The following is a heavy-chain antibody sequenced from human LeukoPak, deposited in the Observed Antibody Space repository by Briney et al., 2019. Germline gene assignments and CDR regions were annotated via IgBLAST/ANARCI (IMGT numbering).Heavy chain of an antibody. CDR2: IYAGGST. CDR1: GSTVSSNY. CDR3: AREKNRLVLTAPLQY. V-gene: IGHV3-53*01. D-gene: IGHD4/OR15-4a*01. Sequence: PGGSLRLSCAVSGSTVSSNYMSWVRQAPGKGLEWVSVIYAGGSTFYADSVKGRFTISRDNANNSVFLQMNSLRAEDTAVYFCAREKNRLVLTAPLQYWGQGVPVIVSS. J-gene: IGHJ4*02.